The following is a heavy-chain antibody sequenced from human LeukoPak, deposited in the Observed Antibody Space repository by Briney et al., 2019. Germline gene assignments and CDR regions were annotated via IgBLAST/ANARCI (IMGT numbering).Heavy chain of an antibody. CDR2: INHSGST. V-gene: IGHV4-34*01. CDR1: GGSFSGYY. Sequence: SETLFLTRAVYGGSFSGYYWSWIRQPPGKGLEWIGEINHSGSTNYNPSLTNRVTISVDTSKNQFSLKLCSVTAADTAVYYCARGNSSSTSCDRDFDYWGQGTLVTVSS. J-gene: IGHJ4*02. CDR3: ARGNSSSTSCDRDFDY. D-gene: IGHD2-2*01.